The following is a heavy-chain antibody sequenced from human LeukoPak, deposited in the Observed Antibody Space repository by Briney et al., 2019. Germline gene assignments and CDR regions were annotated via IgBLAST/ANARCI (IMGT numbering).Heavy chain of an antibody. CDR2: INPSGGST. V-gene: IGHV1-46*01. Sequence: ASVKVSCKASGYTFTSNYMYWVRQAPGQGLEWMGIINPSGGSTSYAQKFQGRVTMTRDTSTSTVYMELSSLRSEDTAVYYCARDRESGSYSYWGQGTLVTVSS. J-gene: IGHJ4*02. CDR1: GYTFTSNY. CDR3: ARDRESGSYSY. D-gene: IGHD1-26*01.